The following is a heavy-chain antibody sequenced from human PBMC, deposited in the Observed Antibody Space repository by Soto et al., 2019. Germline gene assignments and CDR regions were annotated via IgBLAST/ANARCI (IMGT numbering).Heavy chain of an antibody. CDR3: ARVLKVAYDDISHDAFDF. V-gene: IGHV1-18*01. D-gene: IGHD3-9*01. Sequence: ASVKVSCKASGYTFTSYGISWVRQAPGQGLEWMGWISAYNGNTNYAQKLQGRVTMTTDTSTSTAYMELRSLRSDDTAVYYCARVLKVAYDDISHDAFDFWGQGTMVTVSS. CDR1: GYTFTSYG. CDR2: ISAYNGNT. J-gene: IGHJ3*01.